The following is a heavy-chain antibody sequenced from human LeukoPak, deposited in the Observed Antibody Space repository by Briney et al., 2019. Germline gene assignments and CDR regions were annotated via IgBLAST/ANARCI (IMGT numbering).Heavy chain of an antibody. CDR2: IYYSGST. V-gene: IGHV4-59*01. Sequence: SETLSLTCTVSGGSISSSYWSWIWQPPGKGLEWIGYIYYSGSTNYNPSLKSRVTISVDTSKNQFSLKLSSVTAADTAVYYCARVVYCSGGSCYPEDYWGQGTLVTVSS. D-gene: IGHD2-15*01. J-gene: IGHJ4*02. CDR3: ARVVYCSGGSCYPEDY. CDR1: GGSISSSY.